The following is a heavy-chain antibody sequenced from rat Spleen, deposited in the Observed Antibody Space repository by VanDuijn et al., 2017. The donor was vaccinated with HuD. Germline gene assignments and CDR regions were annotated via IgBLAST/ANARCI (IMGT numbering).Heavy chain of an antibody. CDR2: IKARSNNYAT. J-gene: IGHJ2*01. Sequence: EVQLVESGGGLVQPGKSLKLTCATSGFTFSNAWMHWVRQSPEQQLEWVAQIKARSNNYATYYAESVKGRFTIPRDDSKSSVYLQMNSLRSEDTATYYCSTAGSGLDYYYAGGFDYWGQGVMVTVSS. V-gene: IGHV6-8*01. D-gene: IGHD1-6*01. CDR3: STAGSGLDYYYAGGFDY. CDR1: GFTFSNAW.